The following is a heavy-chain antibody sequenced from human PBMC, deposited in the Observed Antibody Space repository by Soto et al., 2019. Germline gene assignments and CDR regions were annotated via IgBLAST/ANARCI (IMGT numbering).Heavy chain of an antibody. J-gene: IGHJ4*02. CDR3: ARPHYDSNTFYSFFHY. V-gene: IGHV4-34*12. Sequence: SETLSLTCDVSGESFSGYYWSWIRQPPGKGLEWIGQIFHGGGTNYSPSLKSRVTISVDTSKNQFSLELTSVTAADTAVYYCARPHYDSNTFYSFFHYPGQGTLVPVSS. CDR2: IFHGGGT. D-gene: IGHD3-22*01. CDR1: GESFSGYY.